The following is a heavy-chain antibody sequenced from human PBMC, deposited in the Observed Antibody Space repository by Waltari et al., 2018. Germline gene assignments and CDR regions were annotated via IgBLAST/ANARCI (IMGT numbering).Heavy chain of an antibody. V-gene: IGHV1-69*01. J-gene: IGHJ6*02. D-gene: IGHD6-6*01. CDR2: IIPIFGTA. CDR3: AREGDSSSSEIYYYGMDV. CDR1: GGTFSSYA. Sequence: QVQLVQSGAEVKKPGSSVKVSCKASGGTFSSYAISWVRPAPGQGLEWMGGIIPIFGTANYAQKFQGRVTITADESTSTAYMELSSLRSEDTAVYYCAREGDSSSSEIYYYGMDVWGQGTTVTVSS.